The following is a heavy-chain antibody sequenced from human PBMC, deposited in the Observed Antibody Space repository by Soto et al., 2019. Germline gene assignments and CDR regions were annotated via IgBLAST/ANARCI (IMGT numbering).Heavy chain of an antibody. D-gene: IGHD3-3*01. CDR1: GGSFSGYY. CDR3: ARRLLEWSQGGYYYYYYMDV. CDR2: INHSGST. V-gene: IGHV4-34*01. J-gene: IGHJ6*03. Sequence: SETLSLTCAVYGGSFSGYYWSWIRQHPGKGLEWIGEINHSGSTNYNPSLKSRVTISVDTSKNQFSLKLSSVTAADTAVYYCARRLLEWSQGGYYYYYYMDVWGKGTTVTVSS.